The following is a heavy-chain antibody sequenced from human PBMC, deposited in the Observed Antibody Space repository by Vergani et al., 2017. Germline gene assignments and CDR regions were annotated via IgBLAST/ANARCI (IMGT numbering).Heavy chain of an antibody. CDR3: ARTESFILRYFHWAL. CDR2: IYHSGGS. D-gene: IGHD3-9*01. Sequence: QLHLQESGPGLVKPSETLFLTCTVSGGSITSRSYYWGWIRQPPGTGLEWIGNIYHSGGSYYNPSLKGRVTISVDKSKNQFSLEVTSVTAADTAIYFCARTESFILRYFHWALWGQGTLVTVSS. CDR1: GGSITSRSYY. J-gene: IGHJ4*02. V-gene: IGHV4-39*01.